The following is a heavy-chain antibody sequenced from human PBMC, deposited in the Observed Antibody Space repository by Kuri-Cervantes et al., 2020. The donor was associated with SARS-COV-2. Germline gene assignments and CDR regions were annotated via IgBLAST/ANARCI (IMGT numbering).Heavy chain of an antibody. V-gene: IGHV3-21*01. CDR1: GFTLSSYN. CDR2: ISSSSSYI. Sequence: GESLKISCAASGFTLSSYNINWVRQAPGKGLGWVSSISSSSSYIYYADSVKGRFTISRDNAKNSLYLQMNSLSAEDTAVYYCAKEYGDYFRPRNNFEYWGQGTLVTVSS. CDR3: AKEYGDYFRPRNNFEY. D-gene: IGHD4-17*01. J-gene: IGHJ4*02.